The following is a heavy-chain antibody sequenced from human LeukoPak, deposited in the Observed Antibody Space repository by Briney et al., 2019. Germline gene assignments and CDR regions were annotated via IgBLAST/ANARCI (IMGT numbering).Heavy chain of an antibody. V-gene: IGHV4-61*01. D-gene: IGHD6-19*01. CDR3: ARDGSGWSDYFDY. CDR2: IYYSGTT. CDR1: GGSVSSGIYY. Sequence: SETLSLTCTVSGGSVSSGIYYWSWIRQPPGKGLDWIGSIYYSGTTNYNPSLKSRVTISVDTSKNQFSLKLSSVTAADTAVYYCARDGSGWSDYFDYWGQGTLVTVSS. J-gene: IGHJ4*02.